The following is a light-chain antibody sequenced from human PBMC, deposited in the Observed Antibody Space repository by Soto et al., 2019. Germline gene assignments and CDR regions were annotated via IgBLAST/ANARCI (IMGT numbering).Light chain of an antibody. Sequence: EIVLTQSPATLSLSPGERATLSCRASQSVSSYLAWYQQKPGQAPRLLIYDAYNRATGIQARFSGSGSGTDFTLTIRRLEPGDFAVYYCKHFGGTTFTFGQGTRLEIK. J-gene: IGKJ5*01. CDR2: DAY. CDR3: KHFGGTTFT. CDR1: QSVSSY. V-gene: IGKV3-11*01.